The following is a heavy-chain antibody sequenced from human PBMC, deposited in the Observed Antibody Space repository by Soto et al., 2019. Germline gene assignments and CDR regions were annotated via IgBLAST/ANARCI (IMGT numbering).Heavy chain of an antibody. Sequence: PSETLSLTCTVSGGSISSGGYYWSWIRQHPGKGLEWIGYIYYSGSTYYNPSLKSRVTISVDTSKNQFSLKLSSMTAADTAVYYCARERITMVRGVKVNWFDPWGQGTLVTVSS. J-gene: IGHJ5*02. V-gene: IGHV4-31*03. CDR3: ARERITMVRGVKVNWFDP. CDR1: GGSISSGGYY. CDR2: IYYSGST. D-gene: IGHD3-10*01.